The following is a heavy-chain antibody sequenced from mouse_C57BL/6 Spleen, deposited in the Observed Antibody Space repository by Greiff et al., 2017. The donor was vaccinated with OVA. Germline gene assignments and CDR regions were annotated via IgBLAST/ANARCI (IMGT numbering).Heavy chain of an antibody. D-gene: IGHD1-1*01. Sequence: VQLQQPGAELVKPGASVKLSCKASGYTFTSYWMHWVKQRPGQGLEWIGMIHPNSGSTNYNEKFKSKATLTVDKSSSTAYIQLSSLTSEDSAVYYCAREGYGRGSGYYFDYWGQGTTLTVSS. CDR2: IHPNSGST. J-gene: IGHJ2*01. CDR1: GYTFTSYW. CDR3: AREGYGRGSGYYFDY. V-gene: IGHV1-64*01.